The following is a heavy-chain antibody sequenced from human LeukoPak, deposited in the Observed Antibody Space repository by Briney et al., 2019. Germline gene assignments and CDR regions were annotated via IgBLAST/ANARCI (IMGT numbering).Heavy chain of an antibody. CDR1: GGSFSGYY. CDR3: AGLPGSGKNYYYYGMDV. V-gene: IGHV4-34*01. J-gene: IGHJ6*02. CDR2: INHSGST. Sequence: PSETLSLTCAVYGGSFSGYYWSWIRQPPGKGLEWMGEINHSGSTNYNPSLKSRVTISVDTSKNQFSLKLSSVTAADTAVYYCAGLPGSGKNYYYYGMDVWGQGTTVTVSS. D-gene: IGHD4-23*01.